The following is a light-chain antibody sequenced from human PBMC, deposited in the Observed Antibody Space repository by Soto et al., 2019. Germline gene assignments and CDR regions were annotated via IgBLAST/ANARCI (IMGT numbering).Light chain of an antibody. Sequence: EIVLTQSPGTLSLSPGERATLSCRASQSVSSGFLAWYQQKPDQPPRLLIYVASSRATGIPDRFSGSGSGTDFTLSISSLEPEDFAVYSRQQYGNSPPTFGQGTKLEIK. V-gene: IGKV3-20*01. CDR3: QQYGNSPPT. CDR1: QSVSSGF. CDR2: VAS. J-gene: IGKJ2*01.